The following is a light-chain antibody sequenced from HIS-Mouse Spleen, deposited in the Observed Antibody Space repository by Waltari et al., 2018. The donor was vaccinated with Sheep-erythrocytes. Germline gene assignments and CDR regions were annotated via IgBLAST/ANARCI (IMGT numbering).Light chain of an antibody. CDR1: SSDVGASND. V-gene: IGLV2-11*01. Sequence: QSALTQPRPVSGSPGQSVPISCTGTSSDVGASNDVSWYQQHPGKAPKLMIYDVSKRPSGVPDRFSGSKSGNTASLTISGLQAEDEADYYCCSYAGSYNHVFATGTKVTVL. CDR3: CSYAGSYNHV. CDR2: DVS. J-gene: IGLJ1*01.